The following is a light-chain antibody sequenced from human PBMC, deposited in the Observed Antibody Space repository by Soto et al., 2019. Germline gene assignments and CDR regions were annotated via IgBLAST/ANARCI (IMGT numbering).Light chain of an antibody. V-gene: IGKV3-11*01. CDR1: ESSSSY. CDR3: QQRSKWPLT. Sequence: EIVLTQSPATLSLSPGERATLSCRASESSSSYLAWYQQRPGQAPSLLIYDASNRATGIPARFSGSGSGTDFTLTIDNLEPEDFAVYYCQQRSKWPLTFGGGTKVEI. J-gene: IGKJ4*01. CDR2: DAS.